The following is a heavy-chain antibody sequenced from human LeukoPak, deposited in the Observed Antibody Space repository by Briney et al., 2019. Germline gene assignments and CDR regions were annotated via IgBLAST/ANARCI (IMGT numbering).Heavy chain of an antibody. V-gene: IGHV1-18*01. CDR2: ISANNGNT. D-gene: IGHD4-17*01. CDR3: ARGSIRVATEY. Sequence: GASVKVSCKASGYTFTNYGISWVRQAPGQGLEWMGWISANNGNTNYAQKLQGRVTMTTDTSTTTAYMELRSLRSDDTAVYFCARGSIRVATEYWGQGTLVTVSS. CDR1: GYTFTNYG. J-gene: IGHJ4*02.